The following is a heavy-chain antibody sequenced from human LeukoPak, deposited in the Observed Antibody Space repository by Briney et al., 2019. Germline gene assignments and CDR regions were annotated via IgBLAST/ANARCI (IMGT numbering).Heavy chain of an antibody. D-gene: IGHD6-19*01. J-gene: IGHJ4*02. CDR2: ISWNSGSI. Sequence: GGSLRLSCAASGFTFDDYAMHWVRQAPGKGLEWVSGISWNSGSIGYADSVKGRLTISRDNAKNSLYLQMNSLRAEDMALYYCAKAGEQWLGSYFDYWGQGTLVTVSS. CDR1: GFTFDDYA. CDR3: AKAGEQWLGSYFDY. V-gene: IGHV3-9*03.